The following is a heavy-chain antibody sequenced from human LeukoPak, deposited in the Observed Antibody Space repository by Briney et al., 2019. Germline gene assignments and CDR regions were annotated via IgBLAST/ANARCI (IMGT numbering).Heavy chain of an antibody. J-gene: IGHJ4*02. CDR1: GGSFGGYY. CDR3: ARVRGVRWIDRRYYFDY. Sequence: PSETLSLTCAVYGGSFGGYYWSWIRQPPGKGLEWIGEINHSGSTNYNPSLKSRVTISVDTSKNQFSLKLSSVTAADTAVYYCARVRGVRWIDRRYYFDYWGQGTLVTVSS. D-gene: IGHD2-15*01. V-gene: IGHV4-34*01. CDR2: INHSGST.